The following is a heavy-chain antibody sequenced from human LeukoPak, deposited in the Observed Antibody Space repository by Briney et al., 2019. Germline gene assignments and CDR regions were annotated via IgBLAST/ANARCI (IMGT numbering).Heavy chain of an antibody. D-gene: IGHD2/OR15-2a*01. CDR3: VRESAIVRVPPDN. CDR2: INTDGSAT. CDR1: GFTFNNYW. V-gene: IGHV3-74*01. Sequence: PGGSLRLSCAASGFTFNNYWMHWVRQAPGKGLVWVSRINTDGSATNYTDFVKGRITISRDNAKNTLYLQMNGLRVEDTARYYCVRESAIVRVPPDNWGQGILVTVSS. J-gene: IGHJ4*02.